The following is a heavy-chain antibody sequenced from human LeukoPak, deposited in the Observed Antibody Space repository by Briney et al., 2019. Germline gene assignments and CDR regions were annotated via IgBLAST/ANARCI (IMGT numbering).Heavy chain of an antibody. V-gene: IGHV3-23*01. CDR1: GFTFSSYA. Sequence: GGSLRLSCAASGFTFSSYAMSWVRQAPGKGLEWVSAISGSGGSTYYADSVKGRFTVPRDNSENTLFLQMNSLRAEDTAVYYCAKDGGLWVSAHWGDSWGRGTLVTVSS. CDR2: ISGSGGST. CDR3: AKDGGLWVSAHWGDS. J-gene: IGHJ4*02. D-gene: IGHD7-27*01.